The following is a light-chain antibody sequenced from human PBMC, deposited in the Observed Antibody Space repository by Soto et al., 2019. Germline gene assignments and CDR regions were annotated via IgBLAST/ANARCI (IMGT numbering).Light chain of an antibody. CDR1: QSISSW. J-gene: IGKJ1*01. V-gene: IGKV1-5*01. CDR3: QQYNTYSRT. Sequence: DIQMTQSPSTLSASVGDRVTITCRASQSISSWLAWYQQKPGKAPKVLIYDASSLDSGVPSRFGGSGSGTEFTLTISSLQPDDFATYYCQQYNTYSRTFGQGTKVEIK. CDR2: DAS.